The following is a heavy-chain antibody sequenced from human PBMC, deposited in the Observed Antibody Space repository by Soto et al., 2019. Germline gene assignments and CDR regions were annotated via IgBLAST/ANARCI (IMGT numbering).Heavy chain of an antibody. V-gene: IGHV4-39*01. CDR3: ARSRGPLSRNAFDI. D-gene: IGHD3-10*01. CDR1: GDSLSSGYYY. J-gene: IGHJ3*02. CDR2: IHYSESS. Sequence: QLQMEESGPGLVKPSQTLSLTCTVSGDSLSSGYYYWGWIRQPPGKGLEWIGSIHYSESSYFYPSLQSRVTISLDTSQNQISLNLSSVTAADTAVYYCARSRGPLSRNAFDIWGQGTMVTVSS.